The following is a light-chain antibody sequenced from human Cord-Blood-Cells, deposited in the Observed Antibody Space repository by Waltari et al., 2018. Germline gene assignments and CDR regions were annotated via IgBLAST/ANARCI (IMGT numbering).Light chain of an antibody. CDR1: QSVLYSSNNKNY. J-gene: IGKJ1*01. V-gene: IGKV4-1*01. CDR3: MQALQTPWT. Sequence: DIVMTQSPDSLAVSLGERATINCKSSQSVLYSSNNKNYLAWYQQKPGQPPKLLIYWASTRESGVPDRFSGSGSGTDFTLTISRVEAEDVGVYYCMQALQTPWTFGQGTKVEIK. CDR2: WAS.